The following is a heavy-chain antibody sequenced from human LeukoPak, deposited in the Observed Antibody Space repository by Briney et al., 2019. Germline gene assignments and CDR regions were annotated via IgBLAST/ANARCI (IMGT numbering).Heavy chain of an antibody. CDR1: GFTFSSYA. CDR3: ARVPGAGYYKFDY. Sequence: GGSLRLSCAASGFTFSSYAMSWVRQAPGKGLEWVSSISGSGGTTYYADSVKGRFTISRDNSRNTLFLQMNSLRAEDTAVYYCARVPGAGYYKFDYWGQGTLVTVSS. J-gene: IGHJ4*02. D-gene: IGHD3-9*01. V-gene: IGHV3-23*01. CDR2: ISGSGGTT.